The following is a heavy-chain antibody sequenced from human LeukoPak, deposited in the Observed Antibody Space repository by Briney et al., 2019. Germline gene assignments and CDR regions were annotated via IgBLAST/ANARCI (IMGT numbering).Heavy chain of an antibody. CDR1: GGTFSSYA. Sequence: GASVKVSCKASGGTFSSYAISWVRQAPGQGLEWMGRIIPTLGIANYAQKFQGRVTITADKSTSTAYMELSSLRSEDTAVYYCARDDSTMVRGVYVLDYWGQGTLVTVSS. D-gene: IGHD3-10*01. CDR3: ARDDSTMVRGVYVLDY. V-gene: IGHV1-69*04. J-gene: IGHJ4*02. CDR2: IIPTLGIA.